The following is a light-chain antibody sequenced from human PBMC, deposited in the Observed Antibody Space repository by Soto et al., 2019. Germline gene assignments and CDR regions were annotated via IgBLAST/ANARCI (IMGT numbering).Light chain of an antibody. V-gene: IGKV1-5*03. J-gene: IGKJ1*01. CDR2: KAS. Sequence: DIQMTQSPSTLSASVGDRVTITCRASQSISSWLAWYQQKPGKAPKLLIYKASSLDSGVPSRFSGSGSGTEFTLTISSLQPDDCATYYCQQYNSYSTFGQGTKVEIK. CDR1: QSISSW. CDR3: QQYNSYST.